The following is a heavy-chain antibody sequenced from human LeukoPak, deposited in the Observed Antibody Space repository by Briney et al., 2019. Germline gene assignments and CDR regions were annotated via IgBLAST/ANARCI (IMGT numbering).Heavy chain of an antibody. Sequence: GGSLRLSCAASGFTFSSYAISWVRQAPGKGLEWVSAISGSGVSTYYADSVKGRFTTSRDNSKNTLYLQMNSLRAEDTAVYYCARDRLGSSGWYQYFHHWGQGTLVTVSS. V-gene: IGHV3-23*01. CDR1: GFTFSSYA. J-gene: IGHJ1*01. D-gene: IGHD6-19*01. CDR3: ARDRLGSSGWYQYFHH. CDR2: ISGSGVST.